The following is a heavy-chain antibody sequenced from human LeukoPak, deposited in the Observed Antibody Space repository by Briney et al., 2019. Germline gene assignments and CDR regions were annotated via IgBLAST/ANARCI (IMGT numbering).Heavy chain of an antibody. CDR2: IIPIFGTA. CDR3: ARAPWGSSGYYYLLWY. V-gene: IGHV1-69*01. J-gene: IGHJ4*02. D-gene: IGHD3-22*01. Sequence: SVKVSCKASGGTFSSYATSWVRQAPGQGLEWMGGIIPIFGTANYAQKFQGRVTITADESTSTAYMELSSLSSEDTAVYYCARAPWGSSGYYYLLWYWGQGTLVTVSS. CDR1: GGTFSSYA.